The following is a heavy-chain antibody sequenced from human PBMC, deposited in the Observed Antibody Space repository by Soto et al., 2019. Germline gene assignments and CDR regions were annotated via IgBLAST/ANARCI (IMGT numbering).Heavy chain of an antibody. CDR2: ISSSSSYI. J-gene: IGHJ6*03. CDR1: GFTFSSYS. D-gene: IGHD2-15*01. V-gene: IGHV3-21*01. Sequence: GGSLRLSCAASGFTFSSYSMNWVRQAPGKGLEWVSSISSSSSYIYYADSVKGRFTISRDNAKNSLYLQMNSLGAEDTAVYYFARGKVVVAANDYYYYMDVWGKGTTVTVSS. CDR3: ARGKVVVAANDYYYYMDV.